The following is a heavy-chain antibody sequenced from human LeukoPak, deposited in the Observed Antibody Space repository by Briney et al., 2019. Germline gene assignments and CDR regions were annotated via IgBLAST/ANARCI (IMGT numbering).Heavy chain of an antibody. CDR2: INHSRST. D-gene: IGHD3-10*01. CDR3: ASGRVRGVISVFDY. Sequence: SETLSLTCTVYGGSFGGYYWSWIRQPPGKGLECIGEINHSRSTNYNPSLTSRATISVDTSKSQLSRKLSYVTAADTAVYYGASGRVRGVISVFDYWGQGTLVTVSS. J-gene: IGHJ4*02. V-gene: IGHV4-34*01. CDR1: GGSFGGYY.